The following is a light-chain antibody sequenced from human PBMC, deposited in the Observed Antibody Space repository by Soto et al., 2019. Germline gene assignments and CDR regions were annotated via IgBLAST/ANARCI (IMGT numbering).Light chain of an antibody. J-gene: IGLJ1*01. CDR1: SGDIGSYNR. Sequence: QSALTQPASVSGSPGQSITISCTGTSGDIGSYNRVSWYQQHPGKAPKLIIYEVTDRPSGVSNRFSGSKSGNTDSLTISGLQAEDEAEYYGSSYTNINTRACVFGTGTKLTVL. CDR2: EVT. CDR3: SSYTNINTRACV. V-gene: IGLV2-14*01.